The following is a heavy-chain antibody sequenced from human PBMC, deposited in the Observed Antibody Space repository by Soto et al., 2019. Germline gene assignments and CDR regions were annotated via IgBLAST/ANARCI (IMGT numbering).Heavy chain of an antibody. CDR3: ARGSEDRYCSGGSCYWLDY. Sequence: GESLKISCAASGFTFSSYAMHWVRQAPGKGLEWVAVISYDGSNKYYADSVKGRFTISRDNSKNTLYLQMNSLRAEDTAVYYCARGSEDRYCSGGSCYWLDYWGQGTLVTVSS. CDR1: GFTFSSYA. J-gene: IGHJ4*02. V-gene: IGHV3-30-3*01. CDR2: ISYDGSNK. D-gene: IGHD2-15*01.